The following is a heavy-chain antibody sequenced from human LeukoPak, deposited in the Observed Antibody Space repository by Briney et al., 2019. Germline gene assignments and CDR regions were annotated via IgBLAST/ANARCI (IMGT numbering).Heavy chain of an antibody. V-gene: IGHV4-39*01. CDR1: GGSISTSTYY. CDR2: ISYSGST. Sequence: SETLSLTCTVSGGSISTSTYYWGWIRQPPGKGLEWIGSISYSGSTYNNPSLKSRVTISVDTSRNQFSLKLSSVTAPDTAVYYCARRVYSGSYNWYFDLWGRGTLVTVSS. D-gene: IGHD1-26*01. CDR3: ARRVYSGSYNWYFDL. J-gene: IGHJ2*01.